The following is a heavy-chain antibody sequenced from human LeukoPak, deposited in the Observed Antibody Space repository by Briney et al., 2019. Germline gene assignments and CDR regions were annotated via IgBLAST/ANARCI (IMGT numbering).Heavy chain of an antibody. CDR1: GDSFSSYY. J-gene: IGHJ4*02. CDR2: IDYSGDT. D-gene: IGHD3-16*01. CDR3: ARLWGTTFDY. Sequence: SETLSLTCSVSGDSFSSYYWSWIRQPPGKGLEWTGYIDYSGDTNYSPALKSRVTISVDTSKKQLSLRLSSVTAADTGVYYCARLWGTTFDYWGQGRLVTVSS. V-gene: IGHV4-59*08.